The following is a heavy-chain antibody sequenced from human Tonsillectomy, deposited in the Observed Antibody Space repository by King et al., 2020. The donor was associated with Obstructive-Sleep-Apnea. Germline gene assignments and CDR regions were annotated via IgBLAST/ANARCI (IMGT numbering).Heavy chain of an antibody. D-gene: IGHD2-2*01. CDR1: GFTFSSYS. CDR2: ISSSSSTI. CDR3: AREVRVFPGVVSAAQSYDYFYFGMYV. Sequence: VQLVESGGGLVQPGGSLRLSCAASGFTFSSYSMNWVRQAPGKGLEWVSYISSSSSTIYYADSVKGRFTISRDNAKNSLYLQMNSLRAEDTAVYYCAREVRVFPGVVSAAQSYDYFYFGMYVWGQGSTVSVSS. V-gene: IGHV3-48*01. J-gene: IGHJ6*02.